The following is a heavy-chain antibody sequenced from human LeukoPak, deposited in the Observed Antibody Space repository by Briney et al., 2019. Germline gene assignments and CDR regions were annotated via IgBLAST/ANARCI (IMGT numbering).Heavy chain of an antibody. Sequence: SETLSLPCSVSGGFISRYYWSWIRQPTGKGLEWIGYIYYSGCTNYNPSLKSRVTISVDTSKNQFSLKLSSVTAADTAVYYCARGTLKRARVLLWFGVDAFDIWGQGTMVTVSS. CDR2: IYYSGCT. CDR3: ARGTLKRARVLLWFGVDAFDI. J-gene: IGHJ3*02. V-gene: IGHV4-59*01. CDR1: GGFISRYY. D-gene: IGHD3-10*01.